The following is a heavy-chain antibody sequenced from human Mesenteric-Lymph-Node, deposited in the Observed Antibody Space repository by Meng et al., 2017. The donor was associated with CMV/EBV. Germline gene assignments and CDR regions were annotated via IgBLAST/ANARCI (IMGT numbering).Heavy chain of an antibody. J-gene: IGHJ4*02. CDR2: IYYSGDA. CDR3: ARNVVAIRYFDH. Sequence: CTVSGGYISSAAYYWSWIRQHPEKGLEWIGYIYYSGDAYFNPSLKSRVTMSVDTSKNQYSLKLSSVTAADTALYYCARNVVAIRYFDHWGQGTLVTVSS. CDR1: GGYISSAAYY. V-gene: IGHV4-31*03. D-gene: IGHD2-21*01.